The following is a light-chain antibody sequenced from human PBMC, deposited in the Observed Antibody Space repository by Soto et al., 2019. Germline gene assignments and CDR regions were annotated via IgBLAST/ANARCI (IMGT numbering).Light chain of an antibody. CDR3: QQYNNWPQT. Sequence: EIVMTQSPATLSVSPGERATLSCRASQSVSSNLAWYQQKPGQAPTLLIYGASTRATGIPDRFSGSGSGTEFTLTISSLQSEDFAVYYCQQYNNWPQTFGQGTKVEIK. CDR2: GAS. J-gene: IGKJ1*01. V-gene: IGKV3-15*01. CDR1: QSVSSN.